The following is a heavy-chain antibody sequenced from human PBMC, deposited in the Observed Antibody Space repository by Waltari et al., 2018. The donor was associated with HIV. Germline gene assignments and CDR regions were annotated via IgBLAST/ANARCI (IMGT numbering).Heavy chain of an antibody. CDR2: IIRVFEST. J-gene: IGHJ5*02. Sequence: QEQLVQSGAEVKKPGSSVKVSCKASGGTFSSNSISWVRQAPGQGLEWMGNIIRVFESTNYAQKYHGRLTISADESTSTVFMELSSLSFDDTAVYYCARGSSGSYRWFDPWGHGTLVTVSS. CDR1: GGTFSSNS. CDR3: ARGSSGSYRWFDP. D-gene: IGHD1-26*01. V-gene: IGHV1-69*15.